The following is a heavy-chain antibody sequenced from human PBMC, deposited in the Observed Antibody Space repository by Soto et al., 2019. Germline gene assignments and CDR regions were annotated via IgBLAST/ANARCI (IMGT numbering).Heavy chain of an antibody. J-gene: IGHJ4*02. CDR2: IYYSGST. D-gene: IGHD1-26*01. CDR3: ARASGSYYLSSRKWYYFDY. Sequence: SETLSLTCTVSGGSISSYYWSWIRQPPGKGLEWIGYIYYSGSTNYNPSLKSRVTISVDTSKNQFSLKLSSVTAADTAVYYCARASGSYYLSSRKWYYFDYWGQGTLVTVS. V-gene: IGHV4-59*01. CDR1: GGSISSYY.